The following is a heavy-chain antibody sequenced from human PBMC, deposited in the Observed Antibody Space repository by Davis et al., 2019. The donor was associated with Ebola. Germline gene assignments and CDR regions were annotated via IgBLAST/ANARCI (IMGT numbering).Heavy chain of an antibody. V-gene: IGHV4-34*01. Sequence: PSETLSLTCAVYGGSFSGYYWSWIRQPPGKGLEWIGEINHSGSTNYNPSLKSRVTISVDTSKNQFSLKLSSVTAADTAVYYCAITFLAAAGTETDYWGQGTLVTVSS. CDR3: AITFLAAAGTETDY. D-gene: IGHD6-13*01. CDR1: GGSFSGYY. CDR2: INHSGST. J-gene: IGHJ4*02.